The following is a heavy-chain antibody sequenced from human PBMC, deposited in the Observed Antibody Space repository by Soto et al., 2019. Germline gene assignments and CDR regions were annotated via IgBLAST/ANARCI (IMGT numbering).Heavy chain of an antibody. V-gene: IGHV2-5*02. CDR1: GFPLSTYHMG. D-gene: IGHD6-6*01. CDR3: APAGEYEMLTFYX. Sequence: PGQTLTLTCDFCGFPLSTYHMGVAWIRQPPGKALEWLALIYGDDDKRYSPSLKDRLAIYKDTSNNQVVLTITNIGPGHSATYFCAPAGEYEMLTFYXWCPGVLVTVSX. CDR2: IYGDDDK. J-gene: IGHJ5*02.